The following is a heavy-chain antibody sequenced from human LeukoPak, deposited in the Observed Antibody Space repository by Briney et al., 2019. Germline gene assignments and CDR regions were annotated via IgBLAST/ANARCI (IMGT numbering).Heavy chain of an antibody. J-gene: IGHJ3*02. CDR1: GYTFTSYD. CDR2: MNPNSGNT. CDR3: AGQQQLGDAFDI. V-gene: IGHV1-8*01. Sequence: ASVKVSCKASGYTFTSYDINWVRQATGQGLEWMGWMNPNSGNTGYARKFQGRVTMTRNTSISTAYMELSSLRSEDTAVYYCAGQQQLGDAFDIWGQGTMVTVSS. D-gene: IGHD6-13*01.